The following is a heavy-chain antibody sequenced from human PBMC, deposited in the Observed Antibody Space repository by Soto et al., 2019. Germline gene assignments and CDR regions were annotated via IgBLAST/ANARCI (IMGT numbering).Heavy chain of an antibody. Sequence: ESGGGVVQPGKSLRLSCAASGFTFSSYGMHWVRQAPGKGLEWVAVIWYDGSNKYYADSVKGRFTISRDNSKNTLYLQMNSLRAEDTAVYYCARLTAMANYYYYGMDVWGQGTTVTVSS. CDR3: ARLTAMANYYYYGMDV. CDR1: GFTFSSYG. V-gene: IGHV3-33*01. CDR2: IWYDGSNK. D-gene: IGHD5-18*01. J-gene: IGHJ6*02.